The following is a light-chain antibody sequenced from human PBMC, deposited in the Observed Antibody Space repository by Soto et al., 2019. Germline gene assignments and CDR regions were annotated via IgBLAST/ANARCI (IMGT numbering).Light chain of an antibody. V-gene: IGLV2-14*03. CDR3: SSYTSTSTLYV. Sequence: QSALTQPASVSGSPGQSITISCTGTSSGIGGYNCVSWYQQLPGKVPKLIIYDVSNRPSGVSDRFSGSKSGNAASLTISGLQAEDEADYYCSSYTSTSTLYVFGTGTKLTVL. CDR1: SSGIGGYNC. CDR2: DVS. J-gene: IGLJ1*01.